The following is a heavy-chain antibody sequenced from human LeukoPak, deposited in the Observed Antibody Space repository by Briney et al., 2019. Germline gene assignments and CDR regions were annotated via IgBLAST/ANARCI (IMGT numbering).Heavy chain of an antibody. J-gene: IGHJ5*02. D-gene: IGHD3-3*01. CDR2: IYYSGST. CDR3: ARENPNYDFGPGNWFDP. CDR1: GGSISSGGYY. V-gene: IGHV4-31*03. Sequence: SETLSLTCTVSGGSISSGGYYWSWIRQHPGKGLEWIGYIYYSGSTYYSPSLKSRVTISVDTSKNQFSLKLSSVTAADTAVYYCARENPNYDFGPGNWFDPWGQGTLVTVSS.